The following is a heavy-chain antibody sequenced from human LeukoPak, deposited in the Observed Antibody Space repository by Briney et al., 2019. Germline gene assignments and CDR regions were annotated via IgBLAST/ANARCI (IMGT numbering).Heavy chain of an antibody. J-gene: IGHJ5*02. CDR1: GGSFSGYY. D-gene: IGHD2-2*01. CDR2: INHSGST. V-gene: IGHV4-34*01. CDR3: AISYCSSTSCYFPRKRGFDP. Sequence: PSETLSLTCAVYGGSFSGYYWSWIRQPPGKGLEWIGEINHSGSTNYNPSLKSRVTISVDTSKNQFSLKLSSVTAADTAVYYCAISYCSSTSCYFPRKRGFDPWGQGTLVTVSS.